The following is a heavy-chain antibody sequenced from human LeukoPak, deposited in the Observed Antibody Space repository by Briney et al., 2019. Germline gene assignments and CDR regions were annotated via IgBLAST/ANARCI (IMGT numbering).Heavy chain of an antibody. CDR2: INAGNSHT. CDR3: ARGIWSARTVDYYLDH. CDR1: GYNFNNCA. Sequence: EASVKVSCKASGYNFNNCAIHWVRQAPGQRFEWMGWINAGNSHTKYSQNFQGRITITRDSSASTVYMELSSLTSEDTAVYYCARGIWSARTVDYYLDHWGQETLVTVSS. V-gene: IGHV1-3*01. D-gene: IGHD2-21*01. J-gene: IGHJ4*02.